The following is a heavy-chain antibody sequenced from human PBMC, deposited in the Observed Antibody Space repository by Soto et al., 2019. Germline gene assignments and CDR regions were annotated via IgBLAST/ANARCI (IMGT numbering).Heavy chain of an antibody. J-gene: IGHJ6*02. V-gene: IGHV4-30-4*01. D-gene: IGHD3-22*01. CDR3: AREEGSRGYHPWYYYYGLDV. Sequence: SETLSLTCTFSGGSISSGDYYWRWISQPPGKGLEWIGYIYYSGSTYYNPSLKSRVTISVDTSKNQFSLKLSSLTAADTAVYYCAREEGSRGYHPWYYYYGLDVWGQGTTVTVSS. CDR1: GGSISSGDYY. CDR2: IYYSGST.